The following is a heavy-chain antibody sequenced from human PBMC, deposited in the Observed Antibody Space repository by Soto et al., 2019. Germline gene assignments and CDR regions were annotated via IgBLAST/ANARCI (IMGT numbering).Heavy chain of an antibody. V-gene: IGHV1-69*02. CDR2: VNPILSMS. CDR3: ATSYGSGYRAFDY. Sequence: QVQLVQSGAELKKPGSSVKVSCKASGDTFSFYTINWVRQAPGLGLEWMGRVNPILSMSNYAQKFQGRVTMNADKSTSTAYMELGSLRSEDTAFYYCATSYGSGYRAFDYWGQGALVTVSS. J-gene: IGHJ4*02. D-gene: IGHD3-10*01. CDR1: GDTFSFYT.